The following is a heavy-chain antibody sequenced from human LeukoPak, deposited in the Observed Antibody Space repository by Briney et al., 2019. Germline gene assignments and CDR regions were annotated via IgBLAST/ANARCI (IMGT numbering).Heavy chain of an antibody. J-gene: IGHJ4*02. V-gene: IGHV4-38-2*02. CDR3: ARDRSGGYSLDY. CDR1: GYSISTGYF. D-gene: IGHD2-15*01. Sequence: SETLSLTCAVSGYSISTGYFWGWIRQPPGKGLEWIGSMYHAGSTYYNPSLKSRVTISVDTSKNQFSLKLSSVAVADTAVYYCARDRSGGYSLDYWGQGTLVTVSS. CDR2: MYHAGST.